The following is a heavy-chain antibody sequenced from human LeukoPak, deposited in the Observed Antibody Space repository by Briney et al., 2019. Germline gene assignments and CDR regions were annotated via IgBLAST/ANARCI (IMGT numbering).Heavy chain of an antibody. CDR2: ICYSGST. CDR3: ARDGRYYYAFDI. D-gene: IGHD1-26*01. J-gene: IGHJ3*02. V-gene: IGHV4-59*01. CDR1: GGSISSYY. Sequence: SETLSLTCTVSGGSISSYYWSWIRQPPGKGLEWIGYICYSGSTNYNPSLKSRVTISVDTSKNQFSLKLSSVTAADTAVYYCARDGRYYYAFDIWGQGTMVTVSS.